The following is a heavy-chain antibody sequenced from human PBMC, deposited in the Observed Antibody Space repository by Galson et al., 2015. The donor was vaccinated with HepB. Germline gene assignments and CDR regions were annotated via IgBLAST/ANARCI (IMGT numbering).Heavy chain of an antibody. Sequence: SVKVSCKVSGYTLSELSMQWVRQAPGKGLEWMGGFDAEDDKTIHAQSLRGRVTLTEDRSTDTAYMELSSLTSDDTAVYYCPTQGPRKHRNSRNLPFDFWGQGILVTVSS. CDR1: GYTLSELS. J-gene: IGHJ4*02. V-gene: IGHV1-24*01. D-gene: IGHD1-7*01. CDR2: FDAEDDKT. CDR3: PTQGPRKHRNSRNLPFDF.